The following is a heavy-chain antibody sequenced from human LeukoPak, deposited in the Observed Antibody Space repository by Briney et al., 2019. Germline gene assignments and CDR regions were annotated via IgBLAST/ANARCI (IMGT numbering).Heavy chain of an antibody. CDR2: IYYSGSA. CDR3: ARRRIAAPRGYYYYYMDV. J-gene: IGHJ6*03. V-gene: IGHV4-59*12. CDR1: GGSMNSYY. D-gene: IGHD6-6*01. Sequence: SETLSLTCTVSGGSMNSYYWSWIRQPPGKGLEWIGYIYYSGSANYNPSLKSRVTISVDTSKNQFSLKLSSVTAADTAVYYCARRRIAAPRGYYYYYMDVWGKGTTVTVSS.